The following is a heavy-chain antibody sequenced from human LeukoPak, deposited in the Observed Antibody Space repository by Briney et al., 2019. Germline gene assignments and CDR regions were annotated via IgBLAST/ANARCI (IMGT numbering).Heavy chain of an antibody. V-gene: IGHV3-30*04. J-gene: IGHJ4*02. CDR2: ISYDGRTK. CDR3: VRGSSSFYGSSGYSYYFDN. D-gene: IGHD3-22*01. Sequence: GTSLRLSCAASGFTFNSYAIHWVRQAPGKGLEWVTIISYDGRTKYYADCVKGRFIISRDNSKNTLYLQMDSLRPEDTAVYYCVRGSSSFYGSSGYSYYFDNWGQGTLVTVSS. CDR1: GFTFNSYA.